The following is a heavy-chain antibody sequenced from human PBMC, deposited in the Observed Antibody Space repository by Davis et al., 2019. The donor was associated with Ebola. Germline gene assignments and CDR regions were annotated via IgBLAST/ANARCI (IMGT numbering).Heavy chain of an antibody. CDR2: INTDTGST. D-gene: IGHD2-21*01. Sequence: AASVKVSCKASGYTFNTYGISWVRQPPGQGLEWMGWINTDTGSTKFAQNFQGRLTMARDIPTGTVYMELTNLREDDTALYYCARKDCFGDCHLFATWGQGTLVSVSS. J-gene: IGHJ4*02. CDR1: GYTFNTYG. CDR3: ARKDCFGDCHLFAT. V-gene: IGHV1-18*01.